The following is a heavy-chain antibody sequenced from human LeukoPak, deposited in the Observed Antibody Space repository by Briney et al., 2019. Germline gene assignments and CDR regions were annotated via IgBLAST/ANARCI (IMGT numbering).Heavy chain of an antibody. D-gene: IGHD5-18*01. V-gene: IGHV4-59*11. CDR1: GGSLSSQY. CDR2: IYYRGST. J-gene: IGHJ5*02. Sequence: SETLSLTCTVSGGSLSSQYWSWIRQPPGKGLEWIGYIYYRGSTSYNPSLKSRVTISVDTSKNQFSLRLNSVTAADTAVYYCARDIISEYSKSHPHFDPWGQGTLVTVSS. CDR3: ARDIISEYSKSHPHFDP.